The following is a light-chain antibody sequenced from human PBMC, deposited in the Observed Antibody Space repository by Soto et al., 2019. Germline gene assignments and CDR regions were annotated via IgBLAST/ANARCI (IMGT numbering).Light chain of an antibody. CDR1: QSIGRF. V-gene: IGKV1-39*01. CDR3: QQYDNLPLI. Sequence: DIQMTQSPSSLSASVGDRVTITCRASQSIGRFLNWHQQKPGKAPNVLINVASTLRSGVPSRFSGSGSGTDFTLTISSLQPEDFATYYCQQYDNLPLIFGQGTRLEIK. CDR2: VAS. J-gene: IGKJ5*01.